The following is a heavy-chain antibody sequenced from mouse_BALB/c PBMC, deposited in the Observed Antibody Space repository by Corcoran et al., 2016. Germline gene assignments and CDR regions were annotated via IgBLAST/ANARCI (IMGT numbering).Heavy chain of an antibody. Sequence: GKFPGLGGGRGQPGGSLKPPFAAQGLDFSNSWVVWVRQAPGKGLEWIGEINPDSSTINYTPSLKDKFIISRDNAKNTLYLQMSKVRSEDTALYYCARLGYYGNSAYWGQGTLVTVSA. CDR3: ARLGYYGNSAY. J-gene: IGHJ3*01. CDR1: GLDFSNSW. V-gene: IGHV4-1*02. CDR2: INPDSSTI. D-gene: IGHD2-1*01.